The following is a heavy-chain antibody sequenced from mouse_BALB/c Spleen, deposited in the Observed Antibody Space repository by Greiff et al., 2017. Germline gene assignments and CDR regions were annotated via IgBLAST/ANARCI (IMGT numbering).Heavy chain of an antibody. D-gene: IGHD1-1*01. CDR2: INPSTGYT. J-gene: IGHJ2*01. V-gene: IGHV1-7*01. CDR3: ANYVYFDY. Sequence: QVQLQQSGAELAKPGASVKMSCKASGYTFTSYWMHWVKQRPGQGLEWIGYINPSTGYTEYNQKFKDKATLTADKSSSTAYMQLSSLTSEDSAVYYCANYVYFDYWGQGTTLTVSS. CDR1: GYTFTSYW.